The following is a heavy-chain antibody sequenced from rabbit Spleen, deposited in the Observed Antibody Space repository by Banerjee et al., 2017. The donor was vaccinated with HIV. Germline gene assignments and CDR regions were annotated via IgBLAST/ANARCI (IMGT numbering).Heavy chain of an antibody. D-gene: IGHD8-1*01. CDR3: AGNDGHSNYDKGHFSL. J-gene: IGHJ4*01. V-gene: IGHV1S45*01. Sequence: QEQLVESGGGLVQPEGSLTLTCTASGFSFNNNYYMCWVRQAPGKGLEYIACIGTGSSGNTYYASWAKGRFTISKISSTTVTLQMTSLAAADTATYFCAGNDGHSNYDKGHFSLWGPGTLVTVS. CDR1: GFSFNNNYY. CDR2: IGTGSSGNT.